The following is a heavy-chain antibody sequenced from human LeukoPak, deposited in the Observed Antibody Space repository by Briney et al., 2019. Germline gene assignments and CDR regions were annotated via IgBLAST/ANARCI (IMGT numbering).Heavy chain of an antibody. Sequence: ASVKVSCKASGYTFTSYGISWVRQAPGQGLEWMGWISAYNGNTNYAQKLQGRVTMTTHTSTSTAYMELRSLRSDDTAVYYCARDLEGIAAPRSPKKAFDIWGQGTMVTVSS. D-gene: IGHD6-13*01. J-gene: IGHJ3*02. CDR2: ISAYNGNT. V-gene: IGHV1-18*01. CDR3: ARDLEGIAAPRSPKKAFDI. CDR1: GYTFTSYG.